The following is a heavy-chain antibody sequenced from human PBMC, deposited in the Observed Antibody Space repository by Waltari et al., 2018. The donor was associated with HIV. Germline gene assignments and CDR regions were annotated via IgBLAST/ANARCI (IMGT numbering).Heavy chain of an antibody. CDR3: ARAYNWNIRSPGFCDF. D-gene: IGHD1-20*01. CDR2: ISYDGRHI. V-gene: IGHV3-30*04. CDR1: GFTFNSYA. J-gene: IGHJ4*02. Sequence: QVQLVDSGGGVVQPGRSLRLSCAASGFTFNSYALHWVRQAPGKGLEWVAVISYDGRHIFYADSEGGRFTISRDNSKNTLYLQMNSLTPADTAVYYCARAYNWNIRSPGFCDFWGQGTLVTVSS.